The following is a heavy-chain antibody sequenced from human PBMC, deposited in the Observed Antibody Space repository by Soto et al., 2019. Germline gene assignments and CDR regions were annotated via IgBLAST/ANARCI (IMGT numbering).Heavy chain of an antibody. V-gene: IGHV1-18*01. CDR2: ISAYNGNT. D-gene: IGHD3-3*01. J-gene: IGHJ3*02. CDR1: GYTFTSYG. Sequence: QVQLVQSGAEVKKPGASVKVSCKASGYTFTSYGISWVRQAPGQGREWRGWISAYNGNTNSAQKLQVRVTMTTATSTSTAYMELGSLTSAATAVYYCARGGMVLAPDAFDIWGQGTMVTVSS. CDR3: ARGGMVLAPDAFDI.